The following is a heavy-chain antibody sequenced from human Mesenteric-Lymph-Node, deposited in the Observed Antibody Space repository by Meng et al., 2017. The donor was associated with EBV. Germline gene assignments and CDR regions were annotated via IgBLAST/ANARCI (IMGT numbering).Heavy chain of an antibody. J-gene: IGHJ4*01. CDR3: SHRRSDFAGNIIVDY. Sequence: QIPLKASGPPLVNPTQTLTLTCTFSGFSLLTRGVAVSWIRQPPGKALECLGIIYWDDDKHYSPSLKSRLTITRDTSKSQVVLTMTNMDPVDTATYYCSHRRSDFAGNIIVDYWGHGTLVTVSS. CDR2: IYWDDDK. V-gene: IGHV2-5*02. CDR1: GFSLLTRGVA. D-gene: IGHD6-13*01.